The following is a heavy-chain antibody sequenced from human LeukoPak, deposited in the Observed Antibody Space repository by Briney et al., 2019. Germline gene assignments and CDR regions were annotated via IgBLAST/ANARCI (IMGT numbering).Heavy chain of an antibody. CDR3: AKVAMIVVVSYYMDV. J-gene: IGHJ6*03. CDR1: GFTFDDYT. D-gene: IGHD3-22*01. Sequence: GGSLRLSCAASGFTFDDYTMHWVRQAPGKGLERVSLISWDGGSTYYADSVKGRFTISRDNSKNSLYLQMNSLRTEDTALYYCAKVAMIVVVSYYMDVWGKGTTVTVSS. CDR2: ISWDGGST. V-gene: IGHV3-43*01.